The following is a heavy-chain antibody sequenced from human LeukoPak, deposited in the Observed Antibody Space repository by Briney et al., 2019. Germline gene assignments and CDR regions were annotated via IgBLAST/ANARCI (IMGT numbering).Heavy chain of an antibody. J-gene: IGHJ6*03. CDR1: GFTFSDYY. V-gene: IGHV3-11*01. Sequence: PGGSLRLSCAASGFTFSDYYMSWIRQAPGKGLEWVSYISSSGSTIYYADSVKGRFTISRDNAKNSLYLQMSSLRAEDTAVYYCARSPEHYYYYMDVWGKGTTVTISS. CDR2: ISSSGSTI. CDR3: ARSPEHYYYYMDV.